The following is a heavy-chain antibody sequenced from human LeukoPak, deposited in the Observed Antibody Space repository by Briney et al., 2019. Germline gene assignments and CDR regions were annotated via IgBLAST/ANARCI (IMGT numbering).Heavy chain of an antibody. D-gene: IGHD3-22*01. CDR2: ISWNSGSI. J-gene: IGHJ4*02. CDR1: GFTFDDYA. Sequence: PGGSLRLSCAASGFTFDDYAMHWVRQAPGKGLEWVSGISWNSGSIGYADSVKGRFTISRDNAKNSLYLQMNSLRAEDTAVYYCARGFDSRFFDKWGQGTLVTVSS. CDR3: ARGFDSRFFDK. V-gene: IGHV3-9*01.